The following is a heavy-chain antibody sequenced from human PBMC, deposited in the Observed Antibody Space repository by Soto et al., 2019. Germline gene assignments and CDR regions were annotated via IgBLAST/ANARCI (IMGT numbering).Heavy chain of an antibody. D-gene: IGHD4-4*01. CDR3: AKRRAISNKLFFDH. J-gene: IGHJ4*02. CDR2: LYWNDDA. Sequence: QITLRESGPPLVKPTQTLTLSCTLSGFSINTGGVGVGWIRQPPGKAPEWLALLYWNDDAWYSPSLRYRLSVTKDASENRVVLTMTHLDPTDTGTYYCAKRRAISNKLFFDHWGQGALVTVSS. CDR1: GFSINTGGVG. V-gene: IGHV2-5*01.